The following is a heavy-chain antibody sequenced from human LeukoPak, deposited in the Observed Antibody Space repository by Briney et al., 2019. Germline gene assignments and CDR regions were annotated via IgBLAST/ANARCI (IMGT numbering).Heavy chain of an antibody. D-gene: IGHD2-15*01. J-gene: IGHJ6*03. Sequence: GRSLRLSCAASGFTFSSYAMHWVRQAPGKGLEWVAVISYDGSNKYYADSVKGRFTISRDNSKNTLYLQMNSLRAEDTAVYYCASCQAPLLGYCSGYMDVWGKGTTVTVSS. CDR1: GFTFSSYA. V-gene: IGHV3-30*04. CDR3: ASCQAPLLGYCSGYMDV. CDR2: ISYDGSNK.